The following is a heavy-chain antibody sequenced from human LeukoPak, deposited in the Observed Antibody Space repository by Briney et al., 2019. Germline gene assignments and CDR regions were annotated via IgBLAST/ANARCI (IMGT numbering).Heavy chain of an antibody. J-gene: IGHJ4*02. Sequence: LETLSLTCAVYGGSFSGYYWSWIRQPPGKGLEWIGEINHSGSTNYNPSLKSRVTISVDTSKNQFSLKLSSVTAADTAVYYCARGVSSSWDYWGQGTLVTVSS. CDR2: INHSGST. CDR3: ARGVSSSWDY. V-gene: IGHV4-34*01. CDR1: GGSFSGYY. D-gene: IGHD6-13*01.